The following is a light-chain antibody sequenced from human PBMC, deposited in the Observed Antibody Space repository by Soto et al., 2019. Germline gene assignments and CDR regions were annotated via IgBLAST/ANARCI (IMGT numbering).Light chain of an antibody. J-gene: IGLJ1*01. CDR3: VSFTTRSTRV. CDR1: SSDVGSYNL. V-gene: IGLV2-14*02. CDR2: EVS. Sequence: QPVLTQPASVSGSPGQSIAISCTGTSSDVGSYNLVSWYQQHPGKVPKLMIYEVSYRPSGVSSRFSGSKSGNTASLTISGLQAEDEADYYCVSFTTRSTRVFGTGTKLTVL.